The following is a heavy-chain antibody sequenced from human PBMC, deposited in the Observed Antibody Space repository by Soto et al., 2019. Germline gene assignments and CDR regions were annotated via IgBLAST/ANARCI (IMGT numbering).Heavy chain of an antibody. Sequence: PGESLKISCKGSGYSFTSYWIGWVRQMPGKGLEWMGIIYPGDSDTRYNPSFQGQVTISADKSISTAYLQWSSLKASDTAIYCCGRQTNFDFWSGYLPGGGSYYYAMDVWGQGTTVTVSS. CDR2: IYPGDSDT. D-gene: IGHD3-3*01. CDR3: GRQTNFDFWSGYLPGGGSYYYAMDV. CDR1: GYSFTSYW. J-gene: IGHJ6*02. V-gene: IGHV5-51*01.